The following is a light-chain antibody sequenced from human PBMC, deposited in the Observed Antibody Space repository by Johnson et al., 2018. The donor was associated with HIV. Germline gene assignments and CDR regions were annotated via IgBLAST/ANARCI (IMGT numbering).Light chain of an antibody. CDR3: GSWDSSLSALYV. CDR1: SSNIGNNF. J-gene: IGLJ1*01. V-gene: IGLV1-51*01. Sequence: QSLLTQPPSVSAAPGQKVTISCSGSSSNIGNNFVSWYQHLPGTTPKLLIYDNNKRPSGIPDRFSGSKSGTSATLGITALQTGDEADYYCGSWDSSLSALYVFGTGTKVAVL. CDR2: DNN.